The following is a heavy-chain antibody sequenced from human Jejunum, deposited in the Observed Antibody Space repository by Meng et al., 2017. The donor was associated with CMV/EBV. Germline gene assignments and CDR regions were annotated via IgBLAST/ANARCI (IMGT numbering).Heavy chain of an antibody. V-gene: IGHV2-5*02. CDR1: STSQVG. D-gene: IGHD2-21*02. CDR2: IYWDDDK. J-gene: IGHJ4*02. CDR3: GHRPGGYMGDWNRAHFDY. Sequence: STSQVGVGWIRQPPGKALEWLALIYWDDDKRYSPSLKSRLTIAKDSSTNQVFLTITNMDAVDTATYYCGHRPGGYMGDWNRAHFDYWGQGALVTVSS.